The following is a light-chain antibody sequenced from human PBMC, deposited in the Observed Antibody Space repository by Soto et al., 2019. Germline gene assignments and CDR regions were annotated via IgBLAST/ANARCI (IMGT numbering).Light chain of an antibody. Sequence: QSALTQAASVSGSPGQSITISCTGNSSDVGTYNYVSWYQQHPDKAPKLIIYEVNNRPSGVSNRFSGSKSGNTASLTISGLQAEDEADYYCTSYTGSSTPYVFGTGTKVTVL. CDR2: EVN. CDR3: TSYTGSSTPYV. CDR1: SSDVGTYNY. J-gene: IGLJ1*01. V-gene: IGLV2-14*01.